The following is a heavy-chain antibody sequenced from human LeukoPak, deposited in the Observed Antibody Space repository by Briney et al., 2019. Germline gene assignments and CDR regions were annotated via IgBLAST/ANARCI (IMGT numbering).Heavy chain of an antibody. V-gene: IGHV4-38-2*02. CDR3: ARGENPLNSHIAIIDY. Sequence: SETLSLTCTVSGYSISSGYYWGWIRQPPGKGLEWIGSILHSGSTYYNPSLKSRVTISVDTSKNQFSLKLSSVTAADTAVYYCARGENPLNSHIAIIDYWGQGSLVTVSS. CDR2: ILHSGST. D-gene: IGHD6-13*01. CDR1: GYSISSGYY. J-gene: IGHJ4*02.